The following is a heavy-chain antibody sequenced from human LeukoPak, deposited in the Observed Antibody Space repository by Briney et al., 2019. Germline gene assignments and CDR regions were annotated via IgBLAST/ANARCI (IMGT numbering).Heavy chain of an antibody. J-gene: IGHJ4*02. V-gene: IGHV3-11*01. D-gene: IGHD3-9*01. CDR2: ISSSGSTI. CDR3: ARDPDFDILTGYDLAFDY. Sequence: GGSLRLSCAASGFTFSDYYMSWIRQAPGKGLEWVSYISSSGSTIYYADSVKGRFTISRDNAKNSLYLQMNSLRAEDTAVYYCARDPDFDILTGYDLAFDYWGQGTLVTVSS. CDR1: GFTFSDYY.